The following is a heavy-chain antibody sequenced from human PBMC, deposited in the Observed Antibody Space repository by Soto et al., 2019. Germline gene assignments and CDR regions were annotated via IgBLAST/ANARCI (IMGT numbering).Heavy chain of an antibody. D-gene: IGHD5-18*01. J-gene: IGHJ4*02. V-gene: IGHV1-69*02. CDR3: AGDVDTALPR. CDR2: IIPSLGIA. CDR1: GGTFSSYT. Sequence: QVQLVQSGAEVKKPGSSVKVSCKASGGTFSSYTISWVRQAPGQGLEWMGRIIPSLGIANYAQKLQGRVTSTADKSTSTAYMQLSSLRSEDTAVYYCAGDVDTALPRWGQGTLVTVSS.